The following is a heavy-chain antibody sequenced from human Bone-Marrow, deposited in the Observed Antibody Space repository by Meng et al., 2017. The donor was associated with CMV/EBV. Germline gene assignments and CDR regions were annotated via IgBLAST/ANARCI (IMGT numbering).Heavy chain of an antibody. CDR1: GFTFSSYS. D-gene: IGHD3-22*01. V-gene: IGHV3-21*01. J-gene: IGHJ4*02. CDR2: ISSSSSYI. CDR3: ARDLEYYYDSSGYSGFVY. Sequence: GGSMRLSCAASGFTFSSYSMNWVRQAPGKGLEWVSSISSSSSYIYYADSVKGRFTISRDNAKNSLYLQMNSLRAEDTAVYYCARDLEYYYDSSGYSGFVYCGQGTLVTASS.